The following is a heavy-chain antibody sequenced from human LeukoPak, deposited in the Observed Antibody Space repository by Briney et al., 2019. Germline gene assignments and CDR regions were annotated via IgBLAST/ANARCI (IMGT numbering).Heavy chain of an antibody. V-gene: IGHV3-21*01. D-gene: IGHD3-22*01. CDR1: GFTFSSYS. CDR3: ARTLAGSDSSGYDY. J-gene: IGHJ4*02. Sequence: GGSLRLSCAASGFTFSSYSMNWVRQAPGKGLEWVSSISSSSSYIYYADSVKGRFTISRDNAKNSLYLQMNSLRAEDTAVYYCARTLAGSDSSGYDYWGQGTLVTVSS. CDR2: ISSSSSYI.